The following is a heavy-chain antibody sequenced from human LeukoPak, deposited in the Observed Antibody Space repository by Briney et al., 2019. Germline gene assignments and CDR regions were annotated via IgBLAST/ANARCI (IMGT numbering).Heavy chain of an antibody. V-gene: IGHV3-23*01. CDR3: AKLLIPIHYFDY. D-gene: IGHD3-9*01. CDR1: GFTFDDYA. J-gene: IGHJ4*02. Sequence: PGGSLRLSCAASGFTFDDYAMHWVRQAPGKGLEWVSAISGSGASPYYADSVKGRFTISRDNSKNTLYLQMNSLRAEDTAVYYCAKLLIPIHYFDYWGQGTLVTVSS. CDR2: ISGSGASP.